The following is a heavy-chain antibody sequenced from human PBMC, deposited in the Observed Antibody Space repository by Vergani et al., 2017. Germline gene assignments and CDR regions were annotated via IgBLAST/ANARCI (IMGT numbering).Heavy chain of an antibody. CDR1: GFTFSSYW. V-gene: IGHV3-7*03. J-gene: IGHJ4*02. CDR2: IKQDGSEK. Sequence: EVQLVESGGGLVQPGGSLRLSCAASGFTFSSYWMSWVRQAPGEGLEWVANIKQDGSEKYYVDSVKGRFTISRDNAKNSLYLQMNSLRAEDPAVYYCARDARVVAAHYYWGQGTLVTVSS. CDR3: ARDARVVAAHYY. D-gene: IGHD2-15*01.